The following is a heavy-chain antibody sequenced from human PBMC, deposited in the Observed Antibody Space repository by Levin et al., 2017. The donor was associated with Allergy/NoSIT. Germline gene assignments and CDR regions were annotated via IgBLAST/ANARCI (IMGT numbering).Heavy chain of an antibody. V-gene: IGHV4-34*01. CDR2: INHSGST. D-gene: IGHD1-26*01. CDR1: GGSFSGYY. J-gene: IGHJ4*02. CDR3: ARAPSGSSGSYLDY. Sequence: SETLSLTCAVYGGSFSGYYWSWIRQPPGKGLEWIGEINHSGSTNYNPSLKSRVTISVDTSKNQFSLKLSSVTAADTAVFYCARAPSGSSGSYLDYWGQGTLVTVSS.